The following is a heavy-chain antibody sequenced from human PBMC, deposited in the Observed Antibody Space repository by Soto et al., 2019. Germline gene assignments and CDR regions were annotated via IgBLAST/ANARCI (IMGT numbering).Heavy chain of an antibody. CDR1: GGSISSGGYY. V-gene: IGHV4-31*03. CDR3: ARALGNYFDY. CDR2: IYYSGST. J-gene: IGHJ4*02. Sequence: SETLSLTCTLSGGSISSGGYYWSWIRQQPGKGLERIGYIYYSGSTYYNPSLKSRVTISVDTSKNQFSLKLSSVTAADTAVYYCARALGNYFDYWGQGTLVTVSS.